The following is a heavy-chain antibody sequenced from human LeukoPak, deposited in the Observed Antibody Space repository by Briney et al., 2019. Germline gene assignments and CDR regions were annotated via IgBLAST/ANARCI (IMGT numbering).Heavy chain of an antibody. V-gene: IGHV4-59*01. CDR3: ARDGLGNDAFDI. J-gene: IGHJ3*02. D-gene: IGHD1-26*01. CDR2: IYYSGST. Sequence: PSETLSLTCTVSGGTISSYYWSWIRQPPGKGLEWIGYIYYSGSTNYNPSLKSRVTISVDTSKNQFSLKVSSVTAADTAVYYCARDGLGNDAFDIWGQGTMVTVSS. CDR1: GGTISSYY.